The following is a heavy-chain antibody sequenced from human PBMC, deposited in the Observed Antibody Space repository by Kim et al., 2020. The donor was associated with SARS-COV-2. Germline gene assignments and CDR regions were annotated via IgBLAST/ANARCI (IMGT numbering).Heavy chain of an antibody. J-gene: IGHJ4*02. CDR2: IYYSGST. V-gene: IGHV4-39*01. CDR1: GGSISSSSYY. Sequence: SETLSLTCTVSGGSISSSSYYWGWIRQPPGKGLEWIGSIYYSGSTYYNPSLKSRVTISVDTSKNQFSLKLSSVTAADTAVYYCARRAGRNYYDSSGYWDYWGQGTLVTVSS. D-gene: IGHD3-22*01. CDR3: ARRAGRNYYDSSGYWDY.